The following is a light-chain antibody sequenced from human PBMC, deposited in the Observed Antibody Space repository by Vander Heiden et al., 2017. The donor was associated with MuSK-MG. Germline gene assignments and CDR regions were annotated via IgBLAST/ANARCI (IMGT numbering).Light chain of an antibody. J-gene: IGKJ5*01. V-gene: IGKV3-20*01. CDR3: QQDGSYPIT. CDR1: QSVSSSY. Sequence: EIVLTQSPVTLSLSPGERATRSCRASQSVSSSYLAWYQQRPGQAPRLLIYGASSWATGIPDRFSGSGSGTDFTLTITRLEPEDFAVYYCQQDGSYPITFGQGTQLEIK. CDR2: GAS.